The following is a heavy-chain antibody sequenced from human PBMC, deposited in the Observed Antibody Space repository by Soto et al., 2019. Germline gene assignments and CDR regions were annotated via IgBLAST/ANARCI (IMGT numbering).Heavy chain of an antibody. J-gene: IGHJ4*02. CDR2: IGAAGDT. CDR1: VFTFNGFD. Sequence: GWSLRLSCESSVFTFNGFDMHWVRQPTGKGLEWVSTIGAAGDTYYAVSVKGRFTISRDNAKNSLSLQMNSLRAGDTAVYFCARGQEVGAHFFDTWGQGTQGTVYS. V-gene: IGHV3-13*01. CDR3: ARGQEVGAHFFDT. D-gene: IGHD2-15*01.